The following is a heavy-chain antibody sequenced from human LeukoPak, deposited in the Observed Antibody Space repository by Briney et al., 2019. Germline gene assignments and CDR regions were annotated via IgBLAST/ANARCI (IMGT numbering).Heavy chain of an antibody. V-gene: IGHV5-51*01. CDR1: GYTFTNYR. Sequence: GESLKISCKAPGYTFTNYRIAWVRQMPGKGLEWMGIIYPGDSETTFSPSFQGQVTISVDKSITTAYLQWSTLKASDTAMYYCARLDEDFYYDGSGYNFWGQGTLVTVSS. D-gene: IGHD3-22*01. CDR3: ARLDEDFYYDGSGYNF. J-gene: IGHJ4*02. CDR2: IYPGDSET.